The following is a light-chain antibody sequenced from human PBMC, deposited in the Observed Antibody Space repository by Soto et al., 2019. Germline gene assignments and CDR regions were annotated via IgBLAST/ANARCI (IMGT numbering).Light chain of an antibody. V-gene: IGLV6-57*04. CDR1: SGSIGSNS. J-gene: IGLJ7*01. Sequence: NFMLTQPHSVSESPGKTVTISCTRSSGSIGSNSVQWYRQRPGSAPTIVIYEDDQRPSWVPNRFAGSIDRSSNSASLTISGLQTEDEADYYCQSYDTNTVVFGGGTQLTVL. CDR2: EDD. CDR3: QSYDTNTVV.